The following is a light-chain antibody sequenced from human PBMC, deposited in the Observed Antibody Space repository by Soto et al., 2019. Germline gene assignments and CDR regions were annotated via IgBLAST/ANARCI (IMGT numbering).Light chain of an antibody. Sequence: VMTQSPLSLPVTIGQPASISFKSSQSLVYSDGDTSIAWYQHKPGLAPRLLVYGASRRATGIPDRFSGSGSGTDFTLTISRLEPEDFAVYYCQHYGSLPPYNFGRGTKVDI. CDR2: GAS. CDR3: QHYGSLPPYN. CDR1: QSLVYSDGDTS. V-gene: IGKV3-20*01. J-gene: IGKJ2*01.